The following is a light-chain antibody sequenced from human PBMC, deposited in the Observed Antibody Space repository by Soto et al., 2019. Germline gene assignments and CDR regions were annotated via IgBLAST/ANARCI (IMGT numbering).Light chain of an antibody. CDR1: QSISSY. J-gene: IGKJ4*01. CDR2: AAS. CDR3: QQSYSLT. Sequence: DIQMTQSPSSLSASVGDRVTITCRASQSISSYLNWYQQKPGKAPKLLIYAASSLQSGVPSRFSGSGSGTDFTLTISSLQPEDFATYYCQQSYSLTFGGGTKVESK. V-gene: IGKV1-39*01.